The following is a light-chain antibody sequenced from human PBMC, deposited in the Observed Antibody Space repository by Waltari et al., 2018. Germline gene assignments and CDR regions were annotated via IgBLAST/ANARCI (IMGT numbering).Light chain of an antibody. J-gene: IGKJ4*01. CDR2: GAS. CDR1: QSVKSN. Sequence: EVVITQSPAIASVSPGERAALFCRTSQSVKSNVAWYQQKTGQAPRLLLYGASTRATGVPVRFSGSGSGTEFTLTISSLQSEDFAVYYCQQYDNWPPTFGGGAKVEIK. CDR3: QQYDNWPPT. V-gene: IGKV3-15*01.